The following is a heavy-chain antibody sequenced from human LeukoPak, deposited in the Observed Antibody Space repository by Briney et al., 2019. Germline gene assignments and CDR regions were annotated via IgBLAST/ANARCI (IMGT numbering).Heavy chain of an antibody. J-gene: IGHJ4*02. V-gene: IGHV3-7*03. Sequence: GGSLRLSCVASGFTVSSNYMTWVRQAPGKGLEWVANIKQDGSEKNYVDSVKGRFIISRDNAKNSLYLQANSLRAEDTAVYYCARDQPFGSYWGQGTLVTVSS. D-gene: IGHD3-10*01. CDR1: GFTVSSNY. CDR3: ARDQPFGSY. CDR2: IKQDGSEK.